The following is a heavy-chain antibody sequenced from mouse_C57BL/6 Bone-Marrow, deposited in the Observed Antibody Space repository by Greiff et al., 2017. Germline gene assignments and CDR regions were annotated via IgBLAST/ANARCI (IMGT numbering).Heavy chain of an antibody. CDR3: AREDGYDYFDY. CDR1: GYAFSSSW. D-gene: IGHD2-3*01. V-gene: IGHV1-82*01. CDR2: IYPGDGDT. J-gene: IGHJ2*01. Sequence: QVQLQQSGPELVKPGASVKISCKASGYAFSSSWMNWVKQRPGKGLEWIGRIYPGDGDTNYNGKFKGKATLTAEKSSSTAYMQLSSLTSEDSAVYCGAREDGYDYFDYWGQGTTLTVSS.